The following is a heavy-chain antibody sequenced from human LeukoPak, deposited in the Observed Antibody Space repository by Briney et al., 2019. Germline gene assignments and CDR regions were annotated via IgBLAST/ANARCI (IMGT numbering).Heavy chain of an antibody. Sequence: SGGSLRLSCAASGFTVSSSFMSCVRQAPGTGLQWVSVIYRDGTTYYADSVRGRFTISRDNSKNTLYLQMNSLRVEDTAVYYCARDDRTVVLGTFANWGQGTLVTVSS. CDR1: GFTVSSSF. D-gene: IGHD2-8*01. CDR2: IYRDGTT. J-gene: IGHJ4*02. CDR3: ARDDRTVVLGTFAN. V-gene: IGHV3-53*01.